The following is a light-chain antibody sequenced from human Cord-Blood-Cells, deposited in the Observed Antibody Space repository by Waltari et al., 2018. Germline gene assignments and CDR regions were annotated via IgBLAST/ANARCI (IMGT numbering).Light chain of an antibody. CDR3: SSYTSSSTWV. CDR1: SSDVGGYNY. CDR2: DVS. V-gene: IGLV2-14*01. Sequence: QSALTQPASVSGSPGQSITISCTGTSSDVGGYNYVSWYQQHPGQAPKLMFYDVSKRHSVVSNRFSDSESVKTASLTIAGLQAEDEADYYCSSYTSSSTWVFGGGTKLTVL. J-gene: IGLJ3*02.